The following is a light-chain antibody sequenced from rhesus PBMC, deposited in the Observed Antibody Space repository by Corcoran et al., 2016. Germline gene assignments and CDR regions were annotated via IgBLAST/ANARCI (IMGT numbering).Light chain of an antibody. Sequence: ETVVTQSPATLSLSPGERATLSCRASQSVGSYLAWYQQKRGQAPRVLICGASRRATGIPDRFSGSGSGTDFTLTISSLEPEDVGVYYCQQSSNLFTFGPGTKLDIK. CDR2: GAS. CDR3: QQSSNLFT. V-gene: IGKV3-24*04. J-gene: IGKJ3*01. CDR1: QSVGSY.